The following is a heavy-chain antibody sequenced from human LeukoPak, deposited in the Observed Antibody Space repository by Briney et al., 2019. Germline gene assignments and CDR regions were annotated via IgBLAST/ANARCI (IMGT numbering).Heavy chain of an antibody. CDR1: GGSISSYY. V-gene: IGHV4-59*01. CDR3: ARGGVTTLYSCFDP. J-gene: IGHJ5*02. CDR2: IYYSGST. Sequence: PSETLSLTCTVSGGSISSYYWSWIRQPPGKGLEWIGSIYYSGSTNYNPSLKSRVTISVDTSKNQFSLKMSSVTAADTAVYYCARGGVTTLYSCFDPWGQGTLVTVSS. D-gene: IGHD4-17*01.